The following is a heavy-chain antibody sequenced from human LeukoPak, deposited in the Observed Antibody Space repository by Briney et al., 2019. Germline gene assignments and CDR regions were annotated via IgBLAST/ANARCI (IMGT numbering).Heavy chain of an antibody. CDR3: ARLTYHHSSSWYYFDY. V-gene: IGHV4-39*01. CDR2: IYYSGST. D-gene: IGHD6-13*01. J-gene: IGHJ4*02. CDR1: VGSISSSSYY. Sequence: SETLSLTCTVSVGSISSSSYYWGWIRQPPGKGLEWMGSIYYSGSTYYNPSLKSRVTISVDTSKNQFSLKLSSVTAADTAVYYCARLTYHHSSSWYYFDYWGQGTLVTVSS.